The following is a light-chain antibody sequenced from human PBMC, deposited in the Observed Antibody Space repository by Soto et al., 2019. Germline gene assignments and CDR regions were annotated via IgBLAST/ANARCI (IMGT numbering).Light chain of an antibody. CDR2: TTS. CDR1: QTISNY. J-gene: IGKJ5*01. V-gene: IGKV1-39*01. CDR3: EQGYGIPFT. Sequence: DIQMTQSPSSLSASVGDRVSITCRASQTISNYLNWFQQKPGEPPNLMIYTTSSLHSGVTSRFSGSGSGTDFTLTSSNPKPEDFETYYCEQGYGIPFTFGQGTRLEI.